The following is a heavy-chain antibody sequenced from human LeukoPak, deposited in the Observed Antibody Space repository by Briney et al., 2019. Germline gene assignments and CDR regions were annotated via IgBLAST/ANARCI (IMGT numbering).Heavy chain of an antibody. CDR3: ARGVRGYSYGFDY. CDR1: GFTFSSYW. CDR2: IKQDGSEK. V-gene: IGHV3-7*01. Sequence: GRTLRLSCAASGFTFSSYWMSWVRQAPGKGLEWVANIKQDGSEKYYVDSVKGRFTISRDNAKNSLYLQMNSLRAEDTAVYYCARGVRGYSYGFDYWGQGTLVTVSS. D-gene: IGHD5-18*01. J-gene: IGHJ4*02.